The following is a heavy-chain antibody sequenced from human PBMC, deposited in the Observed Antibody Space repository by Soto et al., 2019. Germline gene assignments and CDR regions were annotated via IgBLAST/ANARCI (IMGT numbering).Heavy chain of an antibody. Sequence: GASVKVSCKASGYTFTSYDINWVRQATGQGLEWMGWMNPNSGGTNYAQKFQGWVTMTRDTSISTAYMELSRPRSDDAAVYYCARDLVRGVIMYGMDVWGQGTTVTVSS. CDR1: GYTFTSYD. CDR3: ARDLVRGVIMYGMDV. J-gene: IGHJ6*02. D-gene: IGHD3-10*01. V-gene: IGHV1-2*04. CDR2: MNPNSGGT.